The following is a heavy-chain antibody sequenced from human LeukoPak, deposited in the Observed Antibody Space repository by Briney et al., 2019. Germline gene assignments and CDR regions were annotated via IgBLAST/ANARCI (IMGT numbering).Heavy chain of an antibody. CDR1: GGSLSGYY. Sequence: SETLSLTCGVYGGSLSGYYWSWIRQPPGKGLEWIGEVIHSGSTDYNPSLKSRVTISLDTSKNQLSLKLSSVTAADTAVYYCARDCSSSSCWVDAFDIWGQGTMVTVSS. D-gene: IGHD2-2*01. V-gene: IGHV4-34*12. CDR3: ARDCSSSSCWVDAFDI. CDR2: VIHSGST. J-gene: IGHJ3*02.